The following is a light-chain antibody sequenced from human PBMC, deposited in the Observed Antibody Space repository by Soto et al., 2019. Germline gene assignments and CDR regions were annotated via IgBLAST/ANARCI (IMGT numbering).Light chain of an antibody. V-gene: IGLV2-23*02. CDR2: EVT. J-gene: IGLJ2*01. CDR3: ASYTVSGTLI. Sequence: QSALTQPASVSGSPGQSITISCTGTSSDIGSYNLVSWYQQHPGKAPKLIIYEVTNRPSGISDRFSGSRSGNTASLTISGLQADDEADYYCASYTVSGTLIFGGGTQLTVL. CDR1: SSDIGSYNL.